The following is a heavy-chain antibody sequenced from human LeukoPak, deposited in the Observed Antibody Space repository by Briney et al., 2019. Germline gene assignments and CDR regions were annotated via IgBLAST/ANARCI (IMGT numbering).Heavy chain of an antibody. J-gene: IGHJ3*02. CDR1: GYSFTSYW. Sequence: GESLKISCKGSGYSFTSYWIGWVRQMPGKGLEWMGIIYPGDSDTRYSPSFQGQVTISADKSISTAYLQWSSLKASDTAMYYCARLTPKYCSSTSCLDAFDIWGQGTMVTVSS. CDR2: IYPGDSDT. CDR3: ARLTPKYCSSTSCLDAFDI. D-gene: IGHD2-2*01. V-gene: IGHV5-51*01.